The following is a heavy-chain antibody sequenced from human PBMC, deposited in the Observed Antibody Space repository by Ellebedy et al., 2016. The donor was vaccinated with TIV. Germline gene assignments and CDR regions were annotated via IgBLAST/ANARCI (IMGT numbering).Heavy chain of an antibody. V-gene: IGHV3-23*01. CDR2: MTGTGDVT. J-gene: IGHJ5*01. CDR1: GFTFRSHA. Sequence: PGGSLRLSCAASGFTFRSHAMSWVLPAPGKGLEWVSLMTGTGDVTDYADSVKGRFIISIDNSKNTLYLQMDSLRAEDTAVYFCAKAPFSNPSWQYLESWGQGTLVTVSS. D-gene: IGHD2-2*01. CDR3: AKAPFSNPSWQYLES.